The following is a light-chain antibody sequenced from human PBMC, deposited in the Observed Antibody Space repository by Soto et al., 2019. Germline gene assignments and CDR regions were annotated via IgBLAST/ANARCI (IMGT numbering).Light chain of an antibody. J-gene: IGKJ4*01. CDR1: QSISSY. CDR2: VAS. Sequence: DIQMPQSPSSLSASVGDRVTITCRASQSISSYLSWYPQKPGKAPKLLINVASTLQSGVPSRFSGSGSGTDFTLAISSLQPEDFATYYCQQSSSTPQTFGGGTRVEIK. CDR3: QQSSSTPQT. V-gene: IGKV1-39*01.